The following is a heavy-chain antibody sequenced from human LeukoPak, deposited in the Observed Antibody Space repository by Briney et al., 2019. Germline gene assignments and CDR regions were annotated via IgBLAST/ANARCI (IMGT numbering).Heavy chain of an antibody. J-gene: IGHJ4*02. CDR2: ITYDGSNK. CDR3: AREIVVVPAAMFDY. V-gene: IGHV3-30*04. CDR1: GFTFSSYA. D-gene: IGHD2-2*01. Sequence: GGSLRLSCAASGFTFSSYAMHWVRQAPGKGLEWVAVITYDGSNKYYADSVKGRFTISRDNSKNTLYLQMNSLRAEDTAVYYCAREIVVVPAAMFDYWGQGTLVTVSS.